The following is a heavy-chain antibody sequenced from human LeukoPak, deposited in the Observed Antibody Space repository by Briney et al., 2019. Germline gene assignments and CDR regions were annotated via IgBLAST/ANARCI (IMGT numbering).Heavy chain of an antibody. Sequence: GGSLRLSCAASGFAFSAYWMHWVRQAPGKGLEWVSRINEDATTITYADSVKGRFIISRNNSKKSLYLQMNNLRAEDTAVYYCVRDLILVWTPGDDFDFWGQGTLVIVSS. CDR2: INEDATTI. D-gene: IGHD3-16*01. CDR1: GFAFSAYW. J-gene: IGHJ4*02. CDR3: VRDLILVWTPGDDFDF. V-gene: IGHV3-74*01.